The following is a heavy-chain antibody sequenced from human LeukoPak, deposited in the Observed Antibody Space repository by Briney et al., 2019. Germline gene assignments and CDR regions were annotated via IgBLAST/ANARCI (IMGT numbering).Heavy chain of an antibody. CDR1: GFTFNSYG. D-gene: IGHD3-22*01. J-gene: IGHJ4*02. V-gene: IGHV3-23*01. CDR2: ISGGGSST. Sequence: GGSLRLSCAASGFTFNSYGMHWVRQAPGKGLEWVSAISGGGSSTYYADSVKGRFIISRDNSKNTLYLQVNSLRAEDTAVYYCAKDKDYYDSSGNFGNPTVFDYWGQGTLVTVSS. CDR3: AKDKDYYDSSGNFGNPTVFDY.